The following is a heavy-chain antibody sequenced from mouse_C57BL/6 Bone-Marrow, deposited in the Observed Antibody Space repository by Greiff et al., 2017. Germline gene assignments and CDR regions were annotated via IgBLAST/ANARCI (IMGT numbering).Heavy chain of an antibody. CDR3: ARHPFFYY. Sequence: DVKLVESGGDLVKPGGSLKLSCAASGFTFSSYGMSWVRQTPDKRLEWVATISSGGSYTYYPDSVKGRFTISRDNAKNTLYLQMSSLKSEDTAMYYCARHPFFYYWGPGPTLTVSS. J-gene: IGHJ2*01. CDR2: ISSGGSYT. V-gene: IGHV5-6*02. CDR1: GFTFSSYG.